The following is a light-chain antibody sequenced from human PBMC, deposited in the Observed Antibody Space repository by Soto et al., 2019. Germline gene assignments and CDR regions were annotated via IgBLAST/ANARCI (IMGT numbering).Light chain of an antibody. CDR1: SSSIGSNT. J-gene: IGLJ3*02. Sequence: QTVVTQAPSASGTPGQRVTISCSGSSSSIGSNTVSWYQQVPGTAPKLLIYSNDQRPSGVPDRFSGSKSGTSASLAIGGLQSEDDADYYCAAWDGSLNGWVFGGGTKVTVL. V-gene: IGLV1-44*01. CDR3: AAWDGSLNGWV. CDR2: SND.